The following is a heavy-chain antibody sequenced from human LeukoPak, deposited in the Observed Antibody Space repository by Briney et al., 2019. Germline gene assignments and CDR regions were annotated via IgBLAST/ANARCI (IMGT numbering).Heavy chain of an antibody. CDR3: ATIGFGDLPGY. CDR2: FDPEDGET. Sequence: ASVKVSCKASGYTFTSYGISWVRQAPGQGLEWMGGFDPEDGETIYAQKFQGRVTMTEDTSTDTAYMELSSLRSEDTAVYYCATIGFGDLPGYWGQGTLVTVSS. D-gene: IGHD3-10*01. J-gene: IGHJ4*02. V-gene: IGHV1-24*01. CDR1: GYTFTSYG.